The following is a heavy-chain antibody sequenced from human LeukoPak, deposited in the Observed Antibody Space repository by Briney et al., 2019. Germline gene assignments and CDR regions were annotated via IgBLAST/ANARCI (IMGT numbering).Heavy chain of an antibody. CDR1: GASISSYY. J-gene: IGHJ6*04. Sequence: SASLSLARTVSGASISSYYCSSIRQPPGKGLGWIGYIYVSGSTNHNPSLKSRITISVDTSKNQFSLKVNSVTAADTAVYYCAKALYSTSSSYYFGIYVEGKGTTVTV. V-gene: IGHV4-59*08. D-gene: IGHD6-13*01. CDR3: AKALYSTSSSYYFGIYV. CDR2: IYVSGST.